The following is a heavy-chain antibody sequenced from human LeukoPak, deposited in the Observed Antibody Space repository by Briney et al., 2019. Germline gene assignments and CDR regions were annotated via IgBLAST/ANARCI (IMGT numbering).Heavy chain of an antibody. D-gene: IGHD3-22*01. J-gene: IGHJ4*02. CDR1: GYSFTSYW. V-gene: IGHV5-51*01. CDR3: ARSHPSYYYDSSGYPVTYFDY. Sequence: GESLQISCKGPGYSFTSYWIGWVRQMPGKGLEWMGIIYPGDSDTRYSPSFQGQVTISADRSISTAYLQWSSLKASDTAMYYCARSHPSYYYDSSGYPVTYFDYWGQGTLVTVTS. CDR2: IYPGDSDT.